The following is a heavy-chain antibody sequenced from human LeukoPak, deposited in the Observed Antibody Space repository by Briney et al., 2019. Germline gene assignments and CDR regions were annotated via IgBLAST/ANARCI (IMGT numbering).Heavy chain of an antibody. J-gene: IGHJ4*02. CDR3: AKDRAGTPWAD. CDR2: VNPGGDST. CDR1: GFTFGIYS. D-gene: IGHD1-1*01. Sequence: RGSLRLSCAASGFTFGIYSMTWVRQAPGKGLEWVSTVNPGGDSTYYADSVKGRFTISRDNSKNTVYLQMSSLRAEDTAIYYCAKDRAGTPWADWGQGTLVTVSS. V-gene: IGHV3-23*01.